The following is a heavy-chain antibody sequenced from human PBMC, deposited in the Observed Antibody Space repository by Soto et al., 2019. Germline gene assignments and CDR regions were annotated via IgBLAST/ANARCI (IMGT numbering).Heavy chain of an antibody. D-gene: IGHD6-19*01. V-gene: IGHV3-30*04. CDR2: ISPDGDQQ. CDR1: GFALSNSP. J-gene: IGHJ4*02. CDR3: AREATSSGRAGTFDY. Sequence: QVQLVESGGGVVQPGGSLRLSCAAPGFALSNSPMHWVRQTPGKGLEWLAVISPDGDQQTYPDSVRGRFSISKDNSKNTLYLQLSSLRIEDTAVYSCAREATSSGRAGTFDYWGQGTLVTVSS.